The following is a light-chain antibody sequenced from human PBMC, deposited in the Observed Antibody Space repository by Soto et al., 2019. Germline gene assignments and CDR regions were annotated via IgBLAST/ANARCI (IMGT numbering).Light chain of an antibody. J-gene: IGLJ1*01. CDR1: SXNIGAGYD. V-gene: IGLV1-40*01. Sequence: QSVLTQPPSVSGAPGQRITISCTGSSXNIGAGYDVHWYQQLPGTAPKLLIYGNSNRPSGVPDRFSGSKSGTSASLAITGLQAEDEADYYCQSYDSSLSGYVFGTGTKVTV. CDR3: QSYDSSLSGYV. CDR2: GNS.